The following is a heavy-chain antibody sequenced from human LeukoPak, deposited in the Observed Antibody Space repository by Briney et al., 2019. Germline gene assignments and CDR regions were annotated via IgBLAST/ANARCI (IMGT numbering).Heavy chain of an antibody. CDR2: ISGSGGSP. CDR3: ATRSGWDDAFDI. V-gene: IGHV3-23*01. D-gene: IGHD6-19*01. Sequence: SXAMXWXGQAXXXGXEWVSAISGSGGSPYYAASVKGPFTLSRDNSKNTLYLQMNSLRAEDTAVYYCATRSGWDDAFDIWGQGTMVTVSS. CDR1: SXA. J-gene: IGHJ3*02.